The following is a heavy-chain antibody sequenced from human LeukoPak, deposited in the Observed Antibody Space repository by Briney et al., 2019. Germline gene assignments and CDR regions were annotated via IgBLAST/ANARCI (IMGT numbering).Heavy chain of an antibody. J-gene: IGHJ4*02. Sequence: SETLSLTCTVSGGSISSSSYYWGWIRQPPGKGLEWIGSIYYSGSTYYNPSLKSRVTMSVDTSKNQFSLKLSSVTAADTAVYYCARGNDFWSGYYYNDYWGQGTLVTVSS. V-gene: IGHV4-39*01. D-gene: IGHD3-3*01. CDR2: IYYSGST. CDR1: GGSISSSSYY. CDR3: ARGNDFWSGYYYNDY.